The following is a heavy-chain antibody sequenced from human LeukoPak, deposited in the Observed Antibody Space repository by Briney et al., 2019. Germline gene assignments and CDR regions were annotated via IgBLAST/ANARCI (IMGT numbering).Heavy chain of an antibody. Sequence: SETLSLTCTVSSGSISSYYWSWIRQPPGKGLEWIGYIYYSGSTNYNPSLKSRVTISVDTSKNQFSLKLSSVTAADTAVYYCAGSGSYYNLDAFDIWGQGTMVTVSS. J-gene: IGHJ3*02. CDR2: IYYSGST. V-gene: IGHV4-59*01. CDR1: SGSISSYY. CDR3: AGSGSYYNLDAFDI. D-gene: IGHD3-10*01.